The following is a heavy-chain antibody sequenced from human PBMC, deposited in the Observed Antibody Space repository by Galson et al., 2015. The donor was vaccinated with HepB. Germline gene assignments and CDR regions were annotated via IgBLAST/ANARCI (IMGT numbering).Heavy chain of an antibody. CDR1: GFSFSDYY. V-gene: IGHV3-11*01. CDR2: ITNSGTTI. CDR3: ARFGYYDTSGYWSDGMDV. J-gene: IGHJ6*02. Sequence: SLRLSCAASGFSFSDYYMTWIRQAPGKGLEWVSYITNSGTTIYYADSVKVRFTISRDNAKNSLYLQMNSLRAEDAAVYYCARFGYYDTSGYWSDGMDVWGQGTTVTVSS. D-gene: IGHD3-22*01.